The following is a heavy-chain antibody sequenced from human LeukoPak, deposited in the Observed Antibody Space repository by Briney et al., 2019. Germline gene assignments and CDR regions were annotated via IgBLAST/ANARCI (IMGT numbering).Heavy chain of an antibody. J-gene: IGHJ4*02. CDR2: TNRDGSST. CDR1: GFTFSSYW. D-gene: IGHD3-3*01. CDR3: ARDSVEWYIFDY. Sequence: GGSLRLSCAASGFTFSSYWMHWVRQAPGKGPVWVARTNRDGSSTDYADSVKGRFTISKDNAKNTLYLLMNSLRAEDTAVYYCARDSVEWYIFDYWGQGTLVTVSS. V-gene: IGHV3-74*01.